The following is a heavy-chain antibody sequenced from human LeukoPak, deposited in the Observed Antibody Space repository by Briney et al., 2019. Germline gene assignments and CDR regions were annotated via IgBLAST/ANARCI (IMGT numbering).Heavy chain of an antibody. D-gene: IGHD1-26*01. J-gene: IGHJ4*02. V-gene: IGHV4-4*07. Sequence: SETLSLTCTVSSGSIGTYYWNWIRQPAGKGLEWIGRIYTSGSTNYNPSLKSRVTISVDTSKNQFSLKLSSGTAADTAVYYCASHESGSYADWGQGTLVTVSS. CDR2: IYTSGST. CDR3: ASHESGSYAD. CDR1: SGSIGTYY.